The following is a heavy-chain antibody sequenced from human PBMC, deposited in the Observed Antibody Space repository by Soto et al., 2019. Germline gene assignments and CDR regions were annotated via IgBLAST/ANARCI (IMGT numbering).Heavy chain of an antibody. CDR2: ISATDVST. CDR3: ARGGGGGWYTS. CDR1: GFTFSNYA. Sequence: EVQLLESGGGLVQPGGSLRLSCAASGFTFSNYAMTWVRQAPGKGLECVSAISATDVSTYYSDSVKGRFTISRDNSKGTLYLQMHSLRAEDTAVYYCARGGGGGWYTSWGQGTLVTVSS. V-gene: IGHV3-23*01. J-gene: IGHJ5*02. D-gene: IGHD6-19*01.